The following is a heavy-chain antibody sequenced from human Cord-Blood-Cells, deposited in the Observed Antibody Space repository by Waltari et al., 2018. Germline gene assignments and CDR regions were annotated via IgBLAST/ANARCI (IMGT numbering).Heavy chain of an antibody. V-gene: IGHV3-7*01. D-gene: IGHD3-10*01. CDR3: ARDNRNWGFGFDY. J-gene: IGHJ4*02. Sequence: EVQLVESGGGLVQPGGSLRLSCAASGFTFSSYWMSWVRPAPGKGLEWVANIKQDGSEKYYVDSVKGRFTISRDNAKNSLYLQMNSLRAEDTAVYYCARDNRNWGFGFDYWGQGTLVTVSS. CDR2: IKQDGSEK. CDR1: GFTFSSYW.